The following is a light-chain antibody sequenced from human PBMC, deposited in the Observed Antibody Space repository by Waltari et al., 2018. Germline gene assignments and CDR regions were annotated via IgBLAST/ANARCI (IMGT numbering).Light chain of an antibody. CDR2: DSS. CDR3: QQRSNWWT. V-gene: IGKV3-11*01. J-gene: IGKJ1*01. CDR1: QSISTY. Sequence: EIVLTQSPDTLSLSPGQNATLSCRASQSISTYLAWYQQRPGQAPRLLIYDSSNRATGIPARFSGSGSGTDFTLTISSLEPEDFAVYYCQQRSNWWTFGQGTKVEIK.